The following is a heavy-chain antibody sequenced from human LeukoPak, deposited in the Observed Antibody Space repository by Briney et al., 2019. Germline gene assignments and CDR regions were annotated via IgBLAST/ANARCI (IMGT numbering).Heavy chain of an antibody. V-gene: IGHV3-7*01. D-gene: IGHD5-24*01. CDR3: ARGGDLEMATIRGFFGPQPPIGTVDY. Sequence: PGGSLRLSCAASGFTFSSYWMSWVRQAPGKGLEWVANIKQDGSEKYYVDSVKGRFTISRDNAKNSLYLQMNSLRAEDTAVYYCARGGDLEMATIRGFFGPQPPIGTVDYWGQGTLVTVSS. CDR2: IKQDGSEK. J-gene: IGHJ4*02. CDR1: GFTFSSYW.